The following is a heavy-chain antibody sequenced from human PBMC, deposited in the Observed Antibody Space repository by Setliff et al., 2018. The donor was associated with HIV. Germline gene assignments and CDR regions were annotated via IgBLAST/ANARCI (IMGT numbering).Heavy chain of an antibody. J-gene: IGHJ5*02. CDR1: GYTFTAYT. CDR3: ATDVGVVTAHNWFDP. Sequence: ASVKVSCKASGYTFTAYTMNWVRQAPGQGLEWVGWMNPDNGDTDYAKKFQGRLTLTRDTSINAAYMELSSLRSDDTAVYYCATDVGVVTAHNWFDPWGQGTLVTVSS. CDR2: MNPDNGDT. D-gene: IGHD2-21*02. V-gene: IGHV1-8*01.